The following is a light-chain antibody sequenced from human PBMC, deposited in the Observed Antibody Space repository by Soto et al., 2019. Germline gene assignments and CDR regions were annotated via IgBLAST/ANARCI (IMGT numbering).Light chain of an antibody. Sequence: QSVLTQPPSASGSPGQSVTISCTGTSIDVGGYNYVSWYQQHPGKAPKLMISEVSKRPSGVPDRFSGSKSGNTASLTVSGLQAEDEADYYCSSYAGCNNLWFGGVTKLTVL. J-gene: IGLJ3*02. CDR1: SIDVGGYNY. CDR3: SSYAGCNNLW. V-gene: IGLV2-8*01. CDR2: EVS.